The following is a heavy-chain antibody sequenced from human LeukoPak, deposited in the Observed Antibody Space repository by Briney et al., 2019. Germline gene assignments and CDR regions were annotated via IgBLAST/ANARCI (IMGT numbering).Heavy chain of an antibody. J-gene: IGHJ6*02. D-gene: IGHD1-14*01. CDR2: ISGSGGST. CDR1: GFTFSSYA. CDR3: AKVSGGGLYYDGMDV. V-gene: IGHV3-23*01. Sequence: GGSLRLSCAASGFTFSSYAMSWVRRAPGKGLEWVSAISGSGGSTYYADSVKGRFTISRDNSKNTLYLQMNSLRAEDTAVYYCAKVSGGGLYYDGMDVWGQGTTVTVSS.